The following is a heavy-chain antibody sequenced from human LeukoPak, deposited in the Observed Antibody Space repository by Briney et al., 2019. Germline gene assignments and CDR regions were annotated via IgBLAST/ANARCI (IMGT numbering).Heavy chain of an antibody. D-gene: IGHD3-10*01. Sequence: SETLSLTCTVSGGSISSYYWGWIRQPPGKGLEWIGYIYYSGSTNYNPSLKSRVTISVDTSKNQFSLKLSSVTAADTAVYYCASWFGEPQTEYFQHWGQGTLVTVSS. CDR2: IYYSGST. V-gene: IGHV4-59*01. CDR3: ASWFGEPQTEYFQH. J-gene: IGHJ1*01. CDR1: GGSISSYY.